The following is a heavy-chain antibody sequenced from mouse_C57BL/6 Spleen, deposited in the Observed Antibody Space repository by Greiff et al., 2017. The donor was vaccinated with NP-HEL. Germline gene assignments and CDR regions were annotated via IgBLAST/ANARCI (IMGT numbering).Heavy chain of an antibody. D-gene: IGHD1-1*01. CDR3: ARWYYGSSYYFDY. J-gene: IGHJ2*01. Sequence: VQLQQSGAELVKPGASVKISCKASGYAFSSYWMNWVKQRPGKGLEWIGQIYPGDGDTNYNGKFKGKATLTADKSSSTAYMQLSSLTSEDSAVYFCARWYYGSSYYFDYWGQGTTLTVSS. CDR1: GYAFSSYW. CDR2: IYPGDGDT. V-gene: IGHV1-80*01.